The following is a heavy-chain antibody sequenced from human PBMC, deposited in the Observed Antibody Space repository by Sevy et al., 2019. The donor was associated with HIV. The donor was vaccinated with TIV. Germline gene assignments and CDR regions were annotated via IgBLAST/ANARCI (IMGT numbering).Heavy chain of an antibody. CDR3: ARDADWNRIAAAGFDY. D-gene: IGHD6-13*01. Sequence: GGSLRLSCAASGFTFSSYWMSWVRQAPGKGLEWVANIRQDGSEKYYVDSVKGRFTISRDNAKNSLYLQMNSLRAEDTAVYYCARDADWNRIAAAGFDYWGHGTLVTVSS. CDR2: IRQDGSEK. J-gene: IGHJ4*01. CDR1: GFTFSSYW. V-gene: IGHV3-7*03.